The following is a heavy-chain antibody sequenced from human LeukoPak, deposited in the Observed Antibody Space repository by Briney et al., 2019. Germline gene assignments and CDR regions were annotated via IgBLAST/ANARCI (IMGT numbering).Heavy chain of an antibody. V-gene: IGHV3-30*18. CDR2: ISYDGSNK. CDR3: AKARYCSSTSCRAPSAFDI. Sequence: GGSLRLSCAASGFTFSSYGMHWVRQAPGKGLEWVAVISYDGSNKYCADSVKGRFTISRDNSKNTLYLQMNSLRAEDTAVYYCAKARYCSSTSCRAPSAFDIWGQGTMVTVSS. J-gene: IGHJ3*02. CDR1: GFTFSSYG. D-gene: IGHD2-2*01.